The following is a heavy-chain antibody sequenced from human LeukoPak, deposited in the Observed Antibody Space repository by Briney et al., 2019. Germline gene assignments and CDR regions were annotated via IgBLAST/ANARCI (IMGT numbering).Heavy chain of an antibody. Sequence: SETLSLTCTVSGGSISSYYWSWIRQPPGKGLEWIGYIYYSESTNYNPSLKSRVTISVDTSKNQFSLKLSSVTAADTAVYYCARDGATVTTLRGAFDIWGQGTMVTVSS. V-gene: IGHV4-59*01. CDR3: ARDGATVTTLRGAFDI. CDR1: GGSISSYY. CDR2: IYYSEST. D-gene: IGHD4-17*01. J-gene: IGHJ3*02.